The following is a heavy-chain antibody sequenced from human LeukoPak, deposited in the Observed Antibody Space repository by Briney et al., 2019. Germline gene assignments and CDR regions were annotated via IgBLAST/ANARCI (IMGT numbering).Heavy chain of an antibody. D-gene: IGHD5-12*01. CDR3: ARARCYVDIVATIRPFHYYYMDV. J-gene: IGHJ6*03. CDR2: INHSVRT. Sequence: PSESLSLTCAVYVGSFSGYYWSWIRQPPGKGLECIGEINHSVRTNYNPSLKSRVTISVDTSKNQFSLKLSSVTAADTAVYYCARARCYVDIVATIRPFHYYYMDVWGKGTTVTVSS. CDR1: VGSFSGYY. V-gene: IGHV4-34*01.